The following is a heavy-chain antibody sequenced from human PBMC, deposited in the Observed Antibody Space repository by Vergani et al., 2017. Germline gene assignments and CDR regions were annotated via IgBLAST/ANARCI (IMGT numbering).Heavy chain of an antibody. D-gene: IGHD6-6*01. CDR3: AKSGFVGAFDT. J-gene: IGHJ3*02. V-gene: IGHV3-7*01. CDR1: GFTFSVFW. Sequence: EVLLVESGGGLVQPGESLRLSCTASGFTFSVFWMTWVRQVPGKGLDWVANIMPDGSATMYADSLRGRFSISRDNAKNSLHLHMSSLRVEDTAVYFCAKSGFVGAFDTWGQGTMVTVSS. CDR2: IMPDGSAT.